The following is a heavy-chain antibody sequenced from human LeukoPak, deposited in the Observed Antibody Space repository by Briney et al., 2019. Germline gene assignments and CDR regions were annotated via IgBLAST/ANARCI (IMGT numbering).Heavy chain of an antibody. CDR2: IIPIFGTA. CDR1: GGTFSSYA. D-gene: IGHD3-22*01. J-gene: IGHJ4*02. V-gene: IGHV1-69*06. CDR3: ARDTGAYYDSGGLDY. Sequence: SVKVSCKASGGTFSSYAISWVRQAPGQGLEWMGGIIPIFGTANYAQKFQGRVTITADKSTSTAYMELSSLRSEDTAVYYCARDTGAYYDSGGLDYWGQGTLVTVSS.